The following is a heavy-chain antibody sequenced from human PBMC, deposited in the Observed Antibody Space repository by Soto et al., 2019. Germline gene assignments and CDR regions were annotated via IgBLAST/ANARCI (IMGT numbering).Heavy chain of an antibody. J-gene: IGHJ5*02. CDR2: IGTEHDA. D-gene: IGHD2-8*02. CDR1: GFTFSRSD. V-gene: IGHV3-13*01. CDR3: ARQASYWHGGGGWFDP. Sequence: EVQLVESGGGLVQPGGSLRLSCAASGFTFSRSDMHWVRQATGKGLEWISAIGTEHDAYYPDSVKGRFTTSRDNAKNSLYLQMNSLRAGETAVYYCARQASYWHGGGGWFDPWGQGTLVIVSS.